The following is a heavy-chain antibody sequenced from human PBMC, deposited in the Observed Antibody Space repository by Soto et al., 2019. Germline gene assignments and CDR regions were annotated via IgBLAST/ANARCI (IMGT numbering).Heavy chain of an antibody. V-gene: IGHV3-30*18. Sequence: QVQLVESGGGVVQPGGSLRLSCAASGFSFSSYGMHWVCQAPGKGLEWVTLISNDDNHKVYADSVKGRFTISRDNSKNTLYLQMNGLRPEDTAIYHCAKAWDGYTTRFFDYWGQGTLVTVSS. J-gene: IGHJ4*02. CDR2: ISNDDNHK. CDR1: GFSFSSYG. D-gene: IGHD6-25*01. CDR3: AKAWDGYTTRFFDY.